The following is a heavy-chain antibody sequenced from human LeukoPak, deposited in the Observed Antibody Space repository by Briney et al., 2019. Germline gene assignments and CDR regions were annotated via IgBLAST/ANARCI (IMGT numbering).Heavy chain of an antibody. V-gene: IGHV4-34*01. J-gene: IGHJ4*02. D-gene: IGHD5-24*01. CDR1: GGAFSGYY. CDR3: ARGAMATTPFFDY. CDR2: INHSGST. Sequence: SETLSLTCAVHGGAFSGYYWTLIRQPPGKGLDWIGEINHSGSTNSNPSLKSRVTISIDTSKKQFSMKLRSVTAADTAVYYCARGAMATTPFFDYWGQGTLVTVSS.